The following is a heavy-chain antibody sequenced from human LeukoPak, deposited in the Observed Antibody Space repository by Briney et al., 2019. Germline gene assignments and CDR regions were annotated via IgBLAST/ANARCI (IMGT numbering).Heavy chain of an antibody. V-gene: IGHV4-38-2*02. CDR2: IYHRGST. CDR1: GYSISSGYY. J-gene: IGHJ4*02. D-gene: IGHD2-2*01. CDR3: ARDRDWGSSGSTSSRAFDY. Sequence: PSETLSLTCTVSGYSISSGYYWGWIRQPPGKGLEWIGSIYHRGSTYYNPSLKSRVTISVDTSKNQFSLKVTSVTAADTALYYCARDRDWGSSGSTSSRAFDYWGQGTLVTVSS.